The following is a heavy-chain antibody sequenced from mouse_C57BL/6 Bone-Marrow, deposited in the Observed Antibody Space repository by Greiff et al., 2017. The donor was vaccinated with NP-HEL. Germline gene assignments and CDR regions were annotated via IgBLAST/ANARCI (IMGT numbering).Heavy chain of an antibody. CDR2: ISDGGSYT. Sequence: EVQRVESGGGLVKPGGSLKLSCAASGFTFSSYAMSWVRQTPEKRLEWVATISDGGSYTYYPDNVKGRFTISRDNAKNNLYLQMSHLKSEDTAMYYCARDWRGDGFAYWGQGTLVTVSA. J-gene: IGHJ3*01. CDR3: ARDWRGDGFAY. V-gene: IGHV5-4*01. CDR1: GFTFSSYA. D-gene: IGHD3-3*01.